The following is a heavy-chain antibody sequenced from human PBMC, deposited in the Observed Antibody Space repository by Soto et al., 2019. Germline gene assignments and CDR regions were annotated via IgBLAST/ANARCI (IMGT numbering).Heavy chain of an antibody. CDR3: ASTYDILTGYDY. V-gene: IGHV4-39*01. CDR1: GGSISSSSYY. J-gene: IGHJ4*02. Sequence: LSLTCTVSGGSISSSSYYWGWIRQPPGKGLEWIGSIYYSGSTYYNPSLKSRVTISVDTSKNQFSLKLSSVTAADTAVYYCASTYDILTGYDYWGQGTLVTVSS. D-gene: IGHD3-9*01. CDR2: IYYSGST.